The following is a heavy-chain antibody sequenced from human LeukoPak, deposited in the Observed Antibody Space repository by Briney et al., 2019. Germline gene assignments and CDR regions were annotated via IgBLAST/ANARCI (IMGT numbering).Heavy chain of an antibody. CDR3: ARGVYSSNWYFDY. V-gene: IGHV1-46*01. Sequence: ASVKVSCKASGYTFTSFYMHWVRQAPGQGLEWMGLINTNGGSTNYARRFPGRVTMTRDTSTTTVYMEVSSLTSEDTAVYYCARGVYSSNWYFDYWGQGTLVTVSS. D-gene: IGHD6-13*01. CDR1: GYTFTSFY. J-gene: IGHJ4*02. CDR2: INTNGGST.